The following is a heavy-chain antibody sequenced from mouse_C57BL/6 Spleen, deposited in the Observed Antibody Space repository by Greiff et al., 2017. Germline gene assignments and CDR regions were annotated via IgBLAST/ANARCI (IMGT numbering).Heavy chain of an antibody. CDR3: AREGNYSNYDAMDD. CDR2: IYPGGGST. CDR1: GYTFTSYW. Sequence: QVQLQQSGAELVKPGASVKLSCKASGYTFTSYWITWVKQRPGQGLAWIGDIYPGGGSTNYNEKFKGKATLTVDTSSSTAYMQLSSLTSEDSAVYYCAREGNYSNYDAMDDWGQGTSVTVSS. D-gene: IGHD2-5*01. V-gene: IGHV1-55*01. J-gene: IGHJ4*01.